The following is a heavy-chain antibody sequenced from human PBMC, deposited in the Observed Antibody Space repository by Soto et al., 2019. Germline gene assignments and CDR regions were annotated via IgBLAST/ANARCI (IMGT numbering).Heavy chain of an antibody. J-gene: IGHJ5*02. CDR1: GGSISSYY. Sequence: SETLSLTCTVSGGSISSYYWSWIRQPPGKGLEWIGYIYYSGSTYYNPSLKSRVTISVDTSKSQFSLKLSSVTAADTAVYYCARGRGRFDPWGLGTLVTVSS. V-gene: IGHV4-59*08. CDR2: IYYSGST. CDR3: ARGRGRFDP.